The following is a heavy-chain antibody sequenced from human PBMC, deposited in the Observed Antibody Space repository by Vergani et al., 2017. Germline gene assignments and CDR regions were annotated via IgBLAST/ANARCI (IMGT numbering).Heavy chain of an antibody. D-gene: IGHD3-9*01. J-gene: IGHJ4*02. V-gene: IGHV1-18*01. CDR2: IEPYNGDT. CDR1: EYSLSSYG. CDR3: ASLFDWGSVDS. Sequence: QVQLVQSGPGMEKPGGSVKVSCQTSEYSLSSYGVNWVRQGPGQGLEWMGWIEPYNGDTQYAQRFQGRLSMTTDTGRTTVYMELRSLRSDHTAVYFCASLFDWGSVDSWGQGTLVNVSS.